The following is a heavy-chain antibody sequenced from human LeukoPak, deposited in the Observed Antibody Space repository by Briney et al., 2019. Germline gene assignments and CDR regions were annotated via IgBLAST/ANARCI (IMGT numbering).Heavy chain of an antibody. CDR1: GGSVSSGSYY. CDR3: ARDRIAAAGREDYYYYYMDV. D-gene: IGHD6-13*01. V-gene: IGHV4-61*02. CDR2: IYTSGST. Sequence: SQTLSLTCTVSGGSVSSGSYYWSWIRQPAGKGLEWIGRIYTSGSTNYNPSLKSRVTMSVDTSKNQFSLKLSSVTAADTAVYYCARDRIAAAGREDYYYYYMDVWGKGTTVTVSS. J-gene: IGHJ6*03.